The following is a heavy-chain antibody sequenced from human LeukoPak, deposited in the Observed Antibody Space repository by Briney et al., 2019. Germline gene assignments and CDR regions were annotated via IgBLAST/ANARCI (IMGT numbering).Heavy chain of an antibody. V-gene: IGHV6-1*01. D-gene: IGHD6-13*01. Sequence: QTLSLTCAISGDSVSSNSAAWNWIRQSPSRGLEWLGRTYYRSKWYNDYAVSVKSRITINPDTSKNQFSLQLNSVTPEDTAVYYCARQSYSSSWYPSDNWFDPWGQGTLVTVSS. CDR3: ARQSYSSSWYPSDNWFDP. J-gene: IGHJ5*02. CDR1: GDSVSSNSAA. CDR2: TYYRSKWYN.